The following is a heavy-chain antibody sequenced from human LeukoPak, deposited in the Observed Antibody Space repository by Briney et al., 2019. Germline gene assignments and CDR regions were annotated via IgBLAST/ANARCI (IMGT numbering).Heavy chain of an antibody. CDR2: IYYSGST. V-gene: IGHV4-39*01. J-gene: IGHJ4*02. CDR3: ARLYSSSWPYFDY. CDR1: GGSISSSSYY. Sequence: SETLSLTCTVSGGSISSSSYYWGWIRQPQGKGLEWIGSIYYSGSTYYNPSLKSRVTISVDTSKNQFSLKLSSVTAADTAVYYCARLYSSSWPYFDYWGQGTLVTVSS. D-gene: IGHD6-13*01.